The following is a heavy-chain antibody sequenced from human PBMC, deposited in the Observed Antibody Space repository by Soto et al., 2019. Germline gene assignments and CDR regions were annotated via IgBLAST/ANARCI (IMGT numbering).Heavy chain of an antibody. V-gene: IGHV1-2*02. CDR1: GYTFTVAY. Sequence: ASVXVACKASGYTFTVAYIHFFLQAPGQGLECMGCINPNSGGTEFAQKFQGRVTVTRDTSITTVYMEMNRLRSDDTGVYYCARDSTPPSYGVEEWGKRTEVTVSS. CDR2: INPNSGGT. CDR3: ARDSTPPSYGVEE. J-gene: IGHJ6*04. D-gene: IGHD5-18*01.